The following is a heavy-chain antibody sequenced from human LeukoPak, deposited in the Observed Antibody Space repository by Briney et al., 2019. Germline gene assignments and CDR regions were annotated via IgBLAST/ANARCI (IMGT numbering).Heavy chain of an antibody. J-gene: IGHJ3*02. D-gene: IGHD6-13*01. CDR1: GFTLSSYW. Sequence: PGGSLRLSCAASGFTLSSYWMSWVRQAPGKGLEWVANIKQDASQKYYVDSVKGRFTISRDNAKNSLYLQMNSLRADETAVYFCARFIASPGPDAFDIWGQGTLVTVSS. CDR2: IKQDASQK. V-gene: IGHV3-7*01. CDR3: ARFIASPGPDAFDI.